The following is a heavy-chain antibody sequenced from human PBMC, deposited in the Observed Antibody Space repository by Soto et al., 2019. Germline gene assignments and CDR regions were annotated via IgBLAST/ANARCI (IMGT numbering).Heavy chain of an antibody. D-gene: IGHD6-6*01. CDR1: GDSVSSNSAA. CDR3: ARGESSSGAFDI. Sequence: PSQTLSLTCAISGDSVSSNSAAWNWIRQSPSRGLEWLGRTYYRSKWYNDYAVSVKSRLTVNPDTSKNQFYLQLNSVTPEDTAVYFCARGESSSGAFDIWGQGTMVTVSS. V-gene: IGHV6-1*01. CDR2: TYYRSKWYN. J-gene: IGHJ3*02.